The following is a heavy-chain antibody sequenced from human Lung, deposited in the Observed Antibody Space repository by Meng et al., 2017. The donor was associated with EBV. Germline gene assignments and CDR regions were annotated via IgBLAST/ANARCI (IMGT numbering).Heavy chain of an antibody. D-gene: IGHD6-19*01. J-gene: IGHJ4*02. V-gene: IGHV7-4-1*02. CDR1: GYSLTSYA. CDR2: INTNTGNP. CDR3: GTLKYTSGFYGPAY. Sequence: QVPLWQLGPEFKNPGASVKVSCKASGYSLTSYAMNWVRQAPGQGLEWMGWINTNTGNPTYAQGFTGRFVFSVDTSVSTAYLQISSLKAEDTAVYYCGTLKYTSGFYGPAYWGQGALVTVSS.